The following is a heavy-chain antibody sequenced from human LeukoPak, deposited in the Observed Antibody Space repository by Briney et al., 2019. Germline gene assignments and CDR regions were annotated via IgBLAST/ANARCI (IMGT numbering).Heavy chain of an antibody. CDR2: ISGSGGST. V-gene: IGHV3-23*01. Sequence: GGSLRLSCAASGFTFSSYEMNWVRQAPGKGLEWVSAISGSGGSTYYADSVKGRFTISRDNSKNTLYLQMNSLRAEDTAVYYCAKTPQRTNFDYWGQGTLVTVSS. J-gene: IGHJ4*02. CDR1: GFTFSSYE. CDR3: AKTPQRTNFDY.